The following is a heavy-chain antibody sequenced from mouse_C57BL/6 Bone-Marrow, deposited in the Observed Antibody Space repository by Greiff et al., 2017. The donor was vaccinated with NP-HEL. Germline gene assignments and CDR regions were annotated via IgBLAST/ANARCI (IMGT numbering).Heavy chain of an antibody. CDR1: GFNIKDDY. J-gene: IGHJ4*01. V-gene: IGHV14-4*01. Sequence: VQLQQSGAELVRPGASVKLSCTASGFNIKDDYMHWVKQRPEQGLEWIGWIDPANGDTEYASKFQGKATITADTSSNTAYLQLSSLTSEDTAVYYCTTYDGYFSMDYWGQGTSVTVSS. D-gene: IGHD2-3*01. CDR3: TTYDGYFSMDY. CDR2: IDPANGDT.